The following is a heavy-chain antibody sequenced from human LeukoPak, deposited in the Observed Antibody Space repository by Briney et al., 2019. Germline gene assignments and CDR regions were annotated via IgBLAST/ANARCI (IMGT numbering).Heavy chain of an antibody. CDR1: GFTFSSYA. V-gene: IGHV3-30-3*01. CDR3: ARVSRSSWQASDY. Sequence: YPGGSLRLTCAASGFTFSSYAMHWVRQAPGKGLEWVAVISYDGSNKYYADSVKGRFTISRDNPKNTLYLQMNSLRAEDTAVYYCARVSRSSWQASDYWGQGTLVTVSS. J-gene: IGHJ4*02. CDR2: ISYDGSNK. D-gene: IGHD6-13*01.